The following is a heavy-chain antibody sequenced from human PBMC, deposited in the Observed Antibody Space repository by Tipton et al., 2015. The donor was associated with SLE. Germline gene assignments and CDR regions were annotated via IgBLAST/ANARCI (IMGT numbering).Heavy chain of an antibody. CDR3: ARTIRLLPGNWFDP. CDR2: IFYSGST. D-gene: IGHD3-3*01. V-gene: IGHV4-31*03. CDR1: GVSITSGGYY. J-gene: IGHJ5*02. Sequence: TLSLTCTVSGVSITSGGYYLSWIRQYPGTGLEWIGYIFYSGSTNYNPFPTSRITISEDTSKNQLSLKLSSVTAADTAMYYCARTIRLLPGNWFDPWGQGTLVTVSS.